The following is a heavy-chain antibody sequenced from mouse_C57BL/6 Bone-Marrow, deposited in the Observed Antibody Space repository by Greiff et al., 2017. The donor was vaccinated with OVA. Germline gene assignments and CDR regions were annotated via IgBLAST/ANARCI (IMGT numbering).Heavy chain of an antibody. CDR3: ARFWPIDNSY. CDR2: LHPTSGST. CDR1: GYTFTSYW. D-gene: IGHD6-1*01. V-gene: IGHV1-64*01. J-gene: IGHJ2*01. Sequence: VQLQQPGAELVKPGASVKLSCKASGYTFTSYWMHWVKQRPGHGLEWIGMLHPTSGSTNYHEKFQRKATLTVDKSSSTAYMQLSRLTSEDSAVYYGARFWPIDNSYGGKGTTRTVSS.